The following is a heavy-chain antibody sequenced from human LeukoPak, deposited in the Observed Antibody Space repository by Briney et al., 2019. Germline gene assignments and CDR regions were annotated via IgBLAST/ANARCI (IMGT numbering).Heavy chain of an antibody. CDR2: ISGSGGST. D-gene: IGHD3-22*01. CDR3: ARERSPEKGYYDSSGYSNWFDP. V-gene: IGHV3-23*01. CDR1: GFTFSSYA. Sequence: TGGSLRLSCAASGFTFSSYAMSWVRQAPGKGLEWVSAISGSGGSTYYADSVKGRFTISRDNSKNTLYLQMNSLRAEDTAVYYCARERSPEKGYYDSSGYSNWFDPWGQGTLVTVSS. J-gene: IGHJ5*02.